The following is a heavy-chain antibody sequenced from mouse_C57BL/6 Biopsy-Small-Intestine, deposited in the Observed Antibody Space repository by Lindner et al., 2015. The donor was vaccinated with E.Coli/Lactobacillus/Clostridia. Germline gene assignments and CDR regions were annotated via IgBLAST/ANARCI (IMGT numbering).Heavy chain of an antibody. J-gene: IGHJ3*01. CDR2: INPGDGHT. V-gene: IGHV1-82*01. Sequence: VQLQESGPELVKPGASVKISCKASGYAFSNSWMNWVKQRPGKGLEWIGRINPGDGHTNYNGEFTNKATLTADKSSSTSYMQLNSLTSEDSAVYFCAGASFGYDGVFTYWGQGTLVTVSA. D-gene: IGHD2-9*01. CDR1: GYAFSNSW. CDR3: AGASFGYDGVFTY.